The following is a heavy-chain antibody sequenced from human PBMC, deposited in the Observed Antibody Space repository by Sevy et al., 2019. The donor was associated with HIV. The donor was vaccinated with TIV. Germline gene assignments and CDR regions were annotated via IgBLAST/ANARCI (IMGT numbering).Heavy chain of an antibody. V-gene: IGHV3-30*18. Sequence: GGSLRLSCAVSGIIFTTSGMHWVRQAPGKGLEWVAVISYDVRNKFYGDSVKGRFTISRDNSKNILYLQMNSLRVEDTAVYYCAKDFTGYNGMDVWGQGTMVTVSS. CDR2: ISYDVRNK. D-gene: IGHD3-9*01. CDR1: GIIFTTSG. J-gene: IGHJ6*02. CDR3: AKDFTGYNGMDV.